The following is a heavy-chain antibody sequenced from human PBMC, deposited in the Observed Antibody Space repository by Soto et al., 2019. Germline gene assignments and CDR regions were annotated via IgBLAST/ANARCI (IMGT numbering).Heavy chain of an antibody. J-gene: IGHJ4*02. V-gene: IGHV3-30*18. CDR2: ISYDGSNK. Sequence: PGGSLRLSCAASGFTFSSYGMHWVRQAPCKGLEWVAVISYDGSNKYYADSVKGRFTISRDNSKNTLYLQMNSLRAEDTAVYYCAKDRSVTVTLALDYWGQGTLVTVSS. CDR3: AKDRSVTVTLALDY. CDR1: GFTFSSYG. D-gene: IGHD4-17*01.